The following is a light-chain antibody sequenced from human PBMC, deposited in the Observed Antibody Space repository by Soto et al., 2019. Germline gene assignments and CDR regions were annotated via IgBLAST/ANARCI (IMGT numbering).Light chain of an antibody. CDR2: DAS. Sequence: EIVLTQSPATLSLSPGQRATFSCRPSQSVRSYLAWYQQKPGQAPRLLSYDASNRATGIPARFSGSGSGTDFTLTISSLEPEDFAVYYCQQRSNWPPLTFGGGTKVEIK. V-gene: IGKV3-11*01. CDR3: QQRSNWPPLT. CDR1: QSVRSY. J-gene: IGKJ4*01.